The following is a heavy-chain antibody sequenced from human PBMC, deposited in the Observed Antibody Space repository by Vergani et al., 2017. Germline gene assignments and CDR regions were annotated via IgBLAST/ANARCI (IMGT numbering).Heavy chain of an antibody. Sequence: EVQLLESGGGLVQPGGSLRLSCAASGFTFSSYAMSWVRQAPGKGLEWVSAISGSGGSTYYADSVKGRFTISRDNSKNTLYLQMNSLRAEDTAVYYCAKVLGAHHLYDFWSGYYSAFDYWGQGTLVTVSS. CDR2: ISGSGGST. V-gene: IGHV3-23*01. J-gene: IGHJ4*02. D-gene: IGHD3-3*01. CDR1: GFTFSSYA. CDR3: AKVLGAHHLYDFWSGYYSAFDY.